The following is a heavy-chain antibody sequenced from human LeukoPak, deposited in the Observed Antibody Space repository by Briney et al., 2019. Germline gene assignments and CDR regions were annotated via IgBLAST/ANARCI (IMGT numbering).Heavy chain of an antibody. CDR3: ARAVGGDGSGSL. Sequence: SETLSLTCTVSGYSISSGYYWGWIRQPPGKGLEWIGYIYYRVASDYNPSLKSRVTMSVDMSTRQISLKLSSVTAADTAVYYCARAVGGDGSGSLWGPGTLVTVSS. CDR1: GYSISSGYY. D-gene: IGHD3-10*01. CDR2: IYYRVAS. V-gene: IGHV4-61*05. J-gene: IGHJ4*02.